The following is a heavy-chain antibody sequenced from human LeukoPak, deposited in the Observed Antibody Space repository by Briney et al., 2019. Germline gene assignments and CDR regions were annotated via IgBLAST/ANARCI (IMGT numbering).Heavy chain of an antibody. D-gene: IGHD3-10*01. CDR1: GGALTTYA. CDR2: IIPVLGVP. CDR3: ARSSPYNSGSYYLDV. V-gene: IGHV1-69*04. J-gene: IGHJ6*02. Sequence: SVKVSCKASGGALTTYAINWVRQAPGQGLEWMGRIIPVLGVPNYAQKFQGRVTITADRSTSIGYMELTSLTSDDTAIYYCARSSPYNSGSYYLDVWGQGTTVTVSS.